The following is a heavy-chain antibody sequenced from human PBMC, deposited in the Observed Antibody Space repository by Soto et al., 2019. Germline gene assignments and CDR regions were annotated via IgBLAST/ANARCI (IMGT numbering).Heavy chain of an antibody. CDR2: IYLNGIE. CDR1: GFSLSSSGEA. V-gene: IGHV2-5*01. CDR3: AHGDPLDFHY. Sequence: QITLKESGPTLVRPTQPLTLTCTFSGFSLSSSGEAVGWIRQPPGKALEWLALIYLNGIERYSPSLKSRLTIIKDTSKNQVVLTMTNMAPVDTATYFCAHGDPLDFHYWGPGTLVTVSP. D-gene: IGHD3-10*01. J-gene: IGHJ4*02.